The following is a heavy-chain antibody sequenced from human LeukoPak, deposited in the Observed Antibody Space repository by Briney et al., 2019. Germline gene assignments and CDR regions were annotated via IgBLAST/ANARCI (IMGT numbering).Heavy chain of an antibody. CDR2: INHSGST. D-gene: IGHD3-22*01. Sequence: PSETLSLTCAVYGGSFSGYYWSWIRQPPGKGLEWIGEINHSGSTNYNPSLKSRVTISVDTSKNQFSLKLSSVTAADTAVYYCARRAYYYDSSGYSHWGQGTLVTISS. CDR1: GGSFSGYY. J-gene: IGHJ4*02. V-gene: IGHV4-34*01. CDR3: ARRAYYYDSSGYSH.